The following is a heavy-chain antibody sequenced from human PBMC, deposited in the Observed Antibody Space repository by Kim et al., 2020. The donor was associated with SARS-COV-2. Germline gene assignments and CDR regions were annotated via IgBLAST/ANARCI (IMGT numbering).Heavy chain of an antibody. CDR2: ST. CDR3: ARGGAWSPFY. D-gene: IGHD2-8*02. Sequence: STNYHPSLKSRVTISVDTSKNQFSLKLSSVTAADSAVYYCARGGAWSPFYWGQGTLVTVSS. J-gene: IGHJ4*02. V-gene: IGHV4-34*01.